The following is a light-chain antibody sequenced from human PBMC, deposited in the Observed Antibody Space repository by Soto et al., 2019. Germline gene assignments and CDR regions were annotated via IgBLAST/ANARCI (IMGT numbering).Light chain of an antibody. J-gene: IGKJ1*01. CDR3: QQYYSYSWT. V-gene: IGKV1-5*03. CDR2: KAS. CDR1: QSISSW. Sequence: DIQMTQSPSTLSASVGDRVTITCRASQSISSWLAWYQQKPGKAPKLLIYKASSLESGVPSRLSGSGSGTEFTLTISSLQPDDFAPYYCQQYYSYSWTFGQGTKVEIK.